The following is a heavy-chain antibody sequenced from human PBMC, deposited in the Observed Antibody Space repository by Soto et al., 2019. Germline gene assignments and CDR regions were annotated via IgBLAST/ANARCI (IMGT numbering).Heavy chain of an antibody. D-gene: IGHD6-6*01. Sequence: GASVKVSCKASGGTFSSYAISWVRQAPGQGLEWMGGIIPIFGTANYAQKFQGRVTITADESTSTAYMELSSLRSEDTAVYYCARVSGYSSSSRPYYYYGMDVWGQGTTVTVSS. J-gene: IGHJ6*02. CDR2: IIPIFGTA. CDR1: GGTFSSYA. CDR3: ARVSGYSSSSRPYYYYGMDV. V-gene: IGHV1-69*01.